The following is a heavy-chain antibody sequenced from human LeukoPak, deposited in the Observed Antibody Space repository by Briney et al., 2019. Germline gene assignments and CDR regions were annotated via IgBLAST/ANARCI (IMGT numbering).Heavy chain of an antibody. J-gene: IGHJ4*02. CDR1: GYTFTGYF. CDR3: ARVHATGYFSLDLGY. Sequence: ASVTVSFKASGYTFTGYFMHWVRQAPGQGLDWMGWINPNTGGTKYAQKFQGRVTMTRDTSIGTAYVELSTVTSDDTAVYFCARVHATGYFSLDLGYWGQGTLVTVSS. D-gene: IGHD3-9*01. CDR2: INPNTGGT. V-gene: IGHV1-2*02.